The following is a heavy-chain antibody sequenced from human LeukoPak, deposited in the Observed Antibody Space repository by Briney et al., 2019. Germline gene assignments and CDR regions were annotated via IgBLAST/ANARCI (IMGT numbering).Heavy chain of an antibody. CDR3: ARDGKVEPTAIGY. J-gene: IGHJ4*02. CDR2: IYYSGTT. D-gene: IGHD2-2*02. CDR1: AGSIIRRSYY. Sequence: SETLSLTCTASAGSIIRRSYYCGWIRQPPGKGLEWIGSIYYSGTTYYKPSLKSRVTISVDTSKNQFSLRLASVTAADTAASYCARDGKVEPTAIGYWGQGTLVTVSS. V-gene: IGHV4-39*02.